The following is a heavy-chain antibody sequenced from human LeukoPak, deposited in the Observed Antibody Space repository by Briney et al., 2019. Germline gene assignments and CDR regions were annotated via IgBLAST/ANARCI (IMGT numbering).Heavy chain of an antibody. J-gene: IGHJ4*02. V-gene: IGHV3-23*01. CDR3: AKDRSAGSYFDY. Sequence: PGGSLRLSCAASGFTFSSYAMSWVRQAPGKGLEWVSATSGSGGSTYYADSVKGRFTISRDNSKNTLYLQMNSLRAEDTAVYYCAKDRSAGSYFDYWGQGTLVTVSS. CDR2: TSGSGGST. D-gene: IGHD3-10*01. CDR1: GFTFSSYA.